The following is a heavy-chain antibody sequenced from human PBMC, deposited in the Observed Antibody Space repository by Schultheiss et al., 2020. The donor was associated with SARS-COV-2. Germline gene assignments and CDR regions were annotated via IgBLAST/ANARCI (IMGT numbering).Heavy chain of an antibody. CDR1: GFTVSSNY. CDR2: IYSGGST. Sequence: GGSLRLSCAASGFTVSSNYMSWVRQAPGKGLEWVSVIYSGGSTYYADSVKGRFTISRDNSKNTLYLQMNSLRAEDTAVYYCAKAVEYDSSVKGRFDYWGQGTLVTVSS. CDR3: AKAVEYDSSVKGRFDY. V-gene: IGHV3-53*01. D-gene: IGHD3-22*01. J-gene: IGHJ4*02.